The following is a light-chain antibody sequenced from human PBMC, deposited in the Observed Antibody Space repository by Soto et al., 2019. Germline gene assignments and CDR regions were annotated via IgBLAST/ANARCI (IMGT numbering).Light chain of an antibody. CDR3: SSYAGSNAYV. CDR1: SSDVSGYNY. V-gene: IGLV2-8*01. Sequence: QSALTQPPSAAGSPGQSVTISCTGTSSDVSGYNYVSWYQQHPGKAPKLMIYEVSKRPSGVPDRFSGSKSGNTAYLTVSGLQAEDEADYYCSSYAGSNAYVFGTGTKLTVL. J-gene: IGLJ1*01. CDR2: EVS.